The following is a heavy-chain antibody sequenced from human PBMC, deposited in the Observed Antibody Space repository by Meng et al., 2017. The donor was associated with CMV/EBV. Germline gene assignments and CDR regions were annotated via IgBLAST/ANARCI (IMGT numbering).Heavy chain of an antibody. V-gene: IGHV3-7*01. CDR1: GFTFSSYW. Sequence: GGSLRLSCAASGFTFSSYWMSWVRQAPGKGLEWVANIKQDGSEKYYVDSVKGRFTISRDNAKNSLYLQMNSLRAEDTAVYYCAREDIVVVPAASYYGMDVWGQGTTVTVSS. CDR2: IKQDGSEK. D-gene: IGHD2-2*01. CDR3: AREDIVVVPAASYYGMDV. J-gene: IGHJ6*02.